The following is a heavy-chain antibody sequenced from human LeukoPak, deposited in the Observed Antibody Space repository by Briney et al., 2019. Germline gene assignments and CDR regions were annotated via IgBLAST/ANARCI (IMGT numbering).Heavy chain of an antibody. V-gene: IGHV4-59*08. J-gene: IGHJ2*01. D-gene: IGHD5-18*01. CDR3: ARHGRGYSYGYGWYFDL. CDR2: IYYSGST. CDR1: GGSISSYY. Sequence: SETLSFTCTVSGGSISSYYWSWIRQPPGKGLEWIGYIYYSGSTNYNPSLKSRVTISVDTSKNQFSLKLSSVTAADTAVYYCARHGRGYSYGYGWYFDLWGRGTLVTVSS.